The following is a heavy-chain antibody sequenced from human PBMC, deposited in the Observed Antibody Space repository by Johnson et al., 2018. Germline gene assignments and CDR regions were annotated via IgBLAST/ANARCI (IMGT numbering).Heavy chain of an antibody. CDR3: GKELVGATFSFDI. CDR1: GFTFSSYG. Sequence: VQLVETGGGVVQPGRSLRLSCAASGFTFSSYGMHWVRQAPGKGLEWVAVISYDGSNKYYTDSVKGRFTFSRDSSKNTLYLQMNSLRAEDTAVYYCGKELVGATFSFDIWGQGTMVTVSS. J-gene: IGHJ3*02. CDR2: ISYDGSNK. D-gene: IGHD1-26*01. V-gene: IGHV3-30*18.